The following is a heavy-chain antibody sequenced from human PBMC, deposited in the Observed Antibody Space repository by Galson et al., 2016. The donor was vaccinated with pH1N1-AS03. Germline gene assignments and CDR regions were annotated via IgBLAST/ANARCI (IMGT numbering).Heavy chain of an antibody. CDR1: GDSISSYY. CDR3: ARAPLYGDYALDY. V-gene: IGHV4-59*01. Sequence: ETLSLTCTVSGDSISSYYWSWIRQPPGKGLEWIGYMFYSGSTKYNSSLKSRVSISGDTSKNQISLKLTSVTAADTAVYYCARAPLYGDYALDYWGPGTLVTVSS. CDR2: MFYSGST. D-gene: IGHD4-17*01. J-gene: IGHJ4*02.